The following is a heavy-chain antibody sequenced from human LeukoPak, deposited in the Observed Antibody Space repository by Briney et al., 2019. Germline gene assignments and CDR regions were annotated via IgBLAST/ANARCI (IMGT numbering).Heavy chain of an antibody. CDR1: GYTFTNYY. CDR3: ARDIAPRPGPEYYFDS. Sequence: GASVKVSCKASGYTFTNYYLHWLRQAPGQGLEWMGIINPGGGSTNYAQNFQGRVSMTTYMSTTTVYMELSHLRSEDMALYYCARDIAPRPGPEYYFDSWGQGTLVTVPS. J-gene: IGHJ4*02. CDR2: INPGGGST. V-gene: IGHV1-46*01. D-gene: IGHD6-6*01.